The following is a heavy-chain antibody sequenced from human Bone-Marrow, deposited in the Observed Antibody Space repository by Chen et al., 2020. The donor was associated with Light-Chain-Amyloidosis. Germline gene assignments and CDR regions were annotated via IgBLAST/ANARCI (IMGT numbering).Heavy chain of an antibody. V-gene: IGHV1-2*02. CDR1: GYTFTGYY. J-gene: IGHJ4*02. Sequence: QVQLVQSGAEVKKPGASVKVSCKASGYTFTGYYMHWVRQAPGQGLEWMGWINPNSGGTNYAQTFQGRVTMTRDTSISTAYMELSRLRSDDTAVYYCALLWALDYWGQGTLVTVSS. CDR2: INPNSGGT. CDR3: ALLWALDY. D-gene: IGHD2-21*01.